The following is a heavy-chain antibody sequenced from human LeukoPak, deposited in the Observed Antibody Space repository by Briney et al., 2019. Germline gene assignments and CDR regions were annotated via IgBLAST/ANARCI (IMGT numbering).Heavy chain of an antibody. J-gene: IGHJ4*02. V-gene: IGHV4-39*01. CDR2: IYYSGST. CDR3: ALAAARTYYFDY. CDR1: GGSISSSSYY. Sequence: PSETLSLTCTVSGGSISSSSYYWGWIRQPPGKGLEWIGSIYYSGSTYYNPSLKSRVTISVDTSKNQFSLKLSSVTAADTAVYHCALAAARTYYFDYWGQGTLVTVSS. D-gene: IGHD6-13*01.